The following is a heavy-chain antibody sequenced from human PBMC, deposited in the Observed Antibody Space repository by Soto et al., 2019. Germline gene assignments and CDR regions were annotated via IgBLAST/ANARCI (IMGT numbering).Heavy chain of an antibody. J-gene: IGHJ4*02. CDR3: ARLDTSGCYLDH. Sequence: PGESLKISCKGSEYSFSTYWIAWVRQMPGKGLEWMGITYPGDPETRYSPSFQGQVTISADKSISTAYLQWSSLKASDTAIYYCARLDTSGCYLDHWGQGTLVTVSS. CDR2: TYPGDPET. CDR1: EYSFSTYW. D-gene: IGHD3-22*01. V-gene: IGHV5-51*01.